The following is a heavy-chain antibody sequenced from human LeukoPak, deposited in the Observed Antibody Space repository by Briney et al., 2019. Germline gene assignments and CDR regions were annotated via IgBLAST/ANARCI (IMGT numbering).Heavy chain of an antibody. Sequence: PSETLSLICTVSGYSISSGYYWGWMRQPPGKGLEWMGSIYHSGSTYYNPSLKSRVTISVDTSKNQFSLKLSSVTAAGTAVYYCARDSRAYCGGDCYSSGWLDPWGQGTLVTVSS. V-gene: IGHV4-38-2*02. D-gene: IGHD2-21*01. J-gene: IGHJ5*02. CDR1: GYSISSGYY. CDR2: IYHSGST. CDR3: ARDSRAYCGGDCYSSGWLDP.